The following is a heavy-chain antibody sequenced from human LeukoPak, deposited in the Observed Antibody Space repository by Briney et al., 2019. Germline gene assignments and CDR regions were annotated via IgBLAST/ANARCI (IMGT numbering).Heavy chain of an antibody. V-gene: IGHV4-61*02. D-gene: IGHD3-3*01. Sequence: SETLSLTCTVSGGSISSGSYYWSWIRQPAGKGLEWIGRIYTSGSTNYNPSLKSRVTISVDTSKNQFSLKLSSVTAADTAVYYCAREKVLRFLEWLPPREADYFDYWGQGTLVTVSS. CDR2: IYTSGST. CDR3: AREKVLRFLEWLPPREADYFDY. J-gene: IGHJ4*02. CDR1: GGSISSGSYY.